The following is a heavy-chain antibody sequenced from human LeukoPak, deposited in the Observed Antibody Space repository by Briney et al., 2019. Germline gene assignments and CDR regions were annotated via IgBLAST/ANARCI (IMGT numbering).Heavy chain of an antibody. J-gene: IGHJ4*02. CDR1: GFTFDDFA. D-gene: IGHD3-22*01. CDR2: ITWNGDSI. V-gene: IGHV3-9*01. CDR3: AKDISSGTAGYYIDN. Sequence: PGRSLRLSCAASGFTFDDFAMHWVRQTPGKGLEWVSGITWNGDSIAYVDSVKGRFTISRDNAKNSLYLQTNSLRLEDTAFYYCAKDISSGTAGYYIDNWGQGTLVTVSS.